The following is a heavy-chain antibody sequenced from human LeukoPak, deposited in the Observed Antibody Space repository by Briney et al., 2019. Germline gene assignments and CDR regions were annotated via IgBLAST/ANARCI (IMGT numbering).Heavy chain of an antibody. D-gene: IGHD5-12*01. J-gene: IGHJ4*02. CDR3: TRILGYSAYDFNY. V-gene: IGHV3-15*01. CDR2: IKSTTDGVTT. Sequence: SGGSLRLSCAASGFSFKDAGMSWVRQAPGKGLEWVGRIKSTTDGVTTDYAAPVKGRFTISRDDSRNTLYLQLNSLKTEDTALYYCTRILGYSAYDFNYWGQGTLVTVSS. CDR1: GFSFKDAG.